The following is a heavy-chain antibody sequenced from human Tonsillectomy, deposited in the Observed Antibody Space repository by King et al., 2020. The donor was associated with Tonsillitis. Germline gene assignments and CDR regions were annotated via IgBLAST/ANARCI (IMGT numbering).Heavy chain of an antibody. J-gene: IGHJ3*01. V-gene: IGHV4-39*01. Sequence: QLQESGPGLVKPSETLFLTCTVSGGSIVSSSHYWAWIRQPPGKGPEWIGSIYYSVRTYYNPSLKSRVAISIDPSRNQFSLRQTSMTAADTAVYYCARQGKIVPSLSDGVDFWGQGTRVTVSS. CDR3: ARQGKIVPSLSDGVDF. D-gene: IGHD3-16*02. CDR2: IYYSVRT. CDR1: GGSIVSSSHY.